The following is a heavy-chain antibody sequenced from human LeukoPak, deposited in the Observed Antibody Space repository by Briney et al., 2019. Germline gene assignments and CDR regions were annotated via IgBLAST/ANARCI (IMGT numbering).Heavy chain of an antibody. Sequence: ASVKVSCKASGYTFTSYAMHWVRQAPGQRLEWMGWINAGNGNTKYSQKFQGRVTITRDTSASTAYMELSSLRSEDTAVYYCARGDHPPFCFYRIDGLGQGTTVTLPS. CDR2: INAGNGNT. J-gene: IGHJ6*02. V-gene: IGHV1-3*01. CDR1: GYTFTSYA. D-gene: IGHD2/OR15-2a*01. CDR3: ARGDHPPFCFYRIDG.